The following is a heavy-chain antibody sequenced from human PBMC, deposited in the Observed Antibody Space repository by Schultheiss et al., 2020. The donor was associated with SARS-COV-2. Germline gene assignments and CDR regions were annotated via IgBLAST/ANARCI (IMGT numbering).Heavy chain of an antibody. D-gene: IGHD2-15*01. CDR1: GGTFTSYG. CDR3: ARSLKSDPHSESFDY. V-gene: IGHV1-18*01. CDR2: ISAYNGNT. J-gene: IGHJ4*02. Sequence: ASVKVSCKASGGTFTSYGISWVRQAPGQGLEWMGWISAYNGNTNYAQKLQGRVTMTTDTSTSTAYMELRSLRSDDTAVYYCARSLKSDPHSESFDYWGQGTLVTVSS.